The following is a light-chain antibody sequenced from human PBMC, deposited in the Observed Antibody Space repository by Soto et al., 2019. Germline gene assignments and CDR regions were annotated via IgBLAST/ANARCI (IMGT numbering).Light chain of an antibody. CDR2: DVY. CDR3: GSYTRCSLSYL. V-gene: IGLV2-14*01. CDR1: SSDVGGYNY. Sequence: SVLTQPASVSGSPGQSITISCTGXSSDVGGYNYVSWYQQHPGKAPKIIIYDVYTRPSGMSNRFSCSKSGNTASLSISGLQAEDEADYYCGSYTRCSLSYLFGFGIKDTV. J-gene: IGLJ1*01.